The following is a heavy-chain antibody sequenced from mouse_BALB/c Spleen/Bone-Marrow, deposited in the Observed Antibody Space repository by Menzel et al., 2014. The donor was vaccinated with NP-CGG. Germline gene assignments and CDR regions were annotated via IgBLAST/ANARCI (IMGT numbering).Heavy chain of an antibody. Sequence: VQLQQSGPELEKPGASVKISCKASGYSFTGYSMNWVKQTNGKSLEWIGNIDPYYGGITYNQKFKDKATLTVDKSSSTAYMQLKSLTAEDSAVYYCARSIEYRPLTYWGQGTLVTVSA. D-gene: IGHD2-14*01. CDR3: ARSIEYRPLTY. CDR2: IDPYYGGI. V-gene: IGHV1-39*01. J-gene: IGHJ3*01. CDR1: GYSFTGYS.